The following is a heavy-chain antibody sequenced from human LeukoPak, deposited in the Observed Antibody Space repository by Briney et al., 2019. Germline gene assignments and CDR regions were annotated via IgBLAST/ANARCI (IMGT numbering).Heavy chain of an antibody. J-gene: IGHJ4*02. Sequence: GESLKISCKGSGYSFTSYWIGWVRQMPGKGLEWMGIIYPGDSDTRYSPSFQGQVTISADKSISTAYLQWSSLKASDTAMYYCARTRNVLLRDEEYYFDYWGQGTLVTVSS. CDR2: IYPGDSDT. V-gene: IGHV5-51*01. D-gene: IGHD3-10*01. CDR3: ARTRNVLLRDEEYYFDY. CDR1: GYSFTSYW.